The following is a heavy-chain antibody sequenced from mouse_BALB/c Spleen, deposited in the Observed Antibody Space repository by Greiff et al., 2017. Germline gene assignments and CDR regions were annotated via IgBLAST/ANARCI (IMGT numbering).Heavy chain of an antibody. J-gene: IGHJ4*01. Sequence: VQLQQSGTVLARPGASVKMSCKASGYTFTSYWMHWVKQRPGQGLEWIGAIYPGNSDTSYNQKFKGKAKLTAVTSTSTAYMQLSSLTSEDSAVYYCAIYDYGAMDYWGQGTSVTVSS. CDR1: GYTFTSYW. D-gene: IGHD2-3*01. CDR2: IYPGNSDT. V-gene: IGHV1-5*01. CDR3: AIYDYGAMDY.